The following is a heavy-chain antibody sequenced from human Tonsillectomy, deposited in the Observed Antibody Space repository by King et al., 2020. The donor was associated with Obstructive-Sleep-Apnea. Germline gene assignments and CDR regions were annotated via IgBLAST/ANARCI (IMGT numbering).Heavy chain of an antibody. CDR3: PRGGYDWEY. Sequence: HVQLVESGAEVKKPGASVKVSCKASGYTFTTYTMHWVRQAPRQRLEWMGWINAGNGNTKYSQNFQGRVTITRDTSASIVYMELSSLRSEDTSVYYCPRGGYDWEYWGQGTLVTVSS. J-gene: IGHJ4*02. CDR2: INAGNGNT. D-gene: IGHD5-12*01. CDR1: GYTFTTYT. V-gene: IGHV1-3*01.